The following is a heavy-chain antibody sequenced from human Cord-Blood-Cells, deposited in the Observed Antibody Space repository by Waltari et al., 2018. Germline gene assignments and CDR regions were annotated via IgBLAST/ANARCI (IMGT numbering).Heavy chain of an antibody. D-gene: IGHD5-18*01. V-gene: IGHV4-59*11. CDR1: GGSTRSHS. J-gene: IGHJ4*02. CDR2: IYYSGST. Sequence: QVQLQESGPGLVKLSETLSLPCPVSGGSTRSHSRRWIPQPPGKGMEWLGYIYYSGSTNYNPSLKSRVTISVDTSKNQFSLKLSSVTAADTAVYYCARGGTAMVIDYWGQGTLVTVSS. CDR3: ARGGTAMVIDY.